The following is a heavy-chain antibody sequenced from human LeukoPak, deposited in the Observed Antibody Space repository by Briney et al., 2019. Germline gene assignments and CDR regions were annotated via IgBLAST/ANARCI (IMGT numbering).Heavy chain of an antibody. D-gene: IGHD6-13*01. J-gene: IGHJ4*02. CDR2: ISGSGGKT. CDR3: AKGPIEAAANGLYFDY. V-gene: IGHV3-23*01. CDR1: GFTFSSYA. Sequence: GGSLRLSCAASGFTFSSYAMSWVRQAPGKGLEWVSVISGSGGKTYYADFVKGRFTISRDNSKNTLYPQMNSLRAEDTAVYYCAKGPIEAAANGLYFDYWGQGTLVTVSS.